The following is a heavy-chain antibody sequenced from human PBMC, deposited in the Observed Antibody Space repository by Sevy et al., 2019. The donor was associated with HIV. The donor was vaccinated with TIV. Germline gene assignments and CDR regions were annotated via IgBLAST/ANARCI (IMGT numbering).Heavy chain of an antibody. Sequence: ASVKVSCKASGYTFTGYYMHWVRQAPGQGLEWMGWINPNSGGTNYAQKFQGRVTMTRDTSISTAYMELSRLRSDDTAVYYWARTVHIRDFYFDYWGQGTLVTVSS. V-gene: IGHV1-2*02. D-gene: IGHD1-20*01. CDR2: INPNSGGT. J-gene: IGHJ4*02. CDR1: GYTFTGYY. CDR3: ARTVHIRDFYFDY.